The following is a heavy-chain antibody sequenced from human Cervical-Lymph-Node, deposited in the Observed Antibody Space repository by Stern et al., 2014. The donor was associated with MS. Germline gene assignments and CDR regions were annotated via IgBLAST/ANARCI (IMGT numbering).Heavy chain of an antibody. CDR3: ARGLSDGYNAEFDY. CDR1: GGTFSSYA. D-gene: IGHD5-24*01. J-gene: IGHJ4*02. Sequence: VQLVESEAEVKKPGSSVKVSCKASGGTFSSYAISWVRQAPGQGLEWMGGIIPIFGTANDAQKFQGRVTITADESTSTAYMELSSLRSEDTAVYYCARGLSDGYNAEFDYWGQGTLVTVSS. CDR2: IIPIFGTA. V-gene: IGHV1-69*01.